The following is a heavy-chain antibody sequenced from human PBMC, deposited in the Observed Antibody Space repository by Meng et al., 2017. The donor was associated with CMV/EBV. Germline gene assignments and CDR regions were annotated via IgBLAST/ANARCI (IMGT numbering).Heavy chain of an antibody. Sequence: GESLKISCAASGFTFSSYSMSRVRQAPGKGLEWVANIKHDGSEKYYVDSVKGRFTISRDHAKNSLYLQTNSLRAEDTAVYYCARAGVLVWFRDPVGPDYWGQGTLVTVSS. V-gene: IGHV3-7*01. CDR3: ARAGVLVWFRDPVGPDY. CDR2: IKHDGSEK. J-gene: IGHJ4*02. D-gene: IGHD3-10*01. CDR1: GFTFSSYS.